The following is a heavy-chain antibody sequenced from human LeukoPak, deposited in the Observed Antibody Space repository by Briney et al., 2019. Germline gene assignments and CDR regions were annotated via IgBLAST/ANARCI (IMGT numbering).Heavy chain of an antibody. D-gene: IGHD1-26*01. CDR3: ATFPVGASTGLDS. CDR1: GVSISSGVYH. J-gene: IGHJ4*02. Sequence: SETLSLTCTVSGVSISSGVYHWSWVRQPAGKGLEWVGRIYTSGSTNYNPSLKSRVTISVDTSKNQFSLRLSSVTAADTAVYYCATFPVGASTGLDSWGQGTLVTVSS. V-gene: IGHV4-61*02. CDR2: IYTSGST.